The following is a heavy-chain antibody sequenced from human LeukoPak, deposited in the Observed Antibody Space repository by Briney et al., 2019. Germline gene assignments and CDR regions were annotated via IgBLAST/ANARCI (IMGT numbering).Heavy chain of an antibody. Sequence: PGRSLRLSCAASGFTFGTYSMNWVRQAPGKGLEWVAIISSAGTIINYADSVKGRFSISRDNSKNTLYLQMDSLRGEDTAVYYCAKDHRWLVDYCGQGSLVTVSS. CDR2: ISSAGTII. J-gene: IGHJ4*02. CDR3: AKDHRWLVDY. V-gene: IGHV3-30-3*01. D-gene: IGHD6-19*01. CDR1: GFTFGTYS.